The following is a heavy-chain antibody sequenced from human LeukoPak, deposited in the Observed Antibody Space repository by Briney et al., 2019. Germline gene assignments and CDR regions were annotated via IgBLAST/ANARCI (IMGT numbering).Heavy chain of an antibody. J-gene: IGHJ6*02. CDR3: ARLYDSSGYYYLNSYYYGMDV. Sequence: SETLSLTCTVSGGSISSYYWGWIRQPPGKGLEWIGYIYYSGSTNYNPSLKSRVTISVDTSKNQFSLKLSSVTAADTAVYYCARLYDSSGYYYLNSYYYGMDVWGQGTTVTVSS. CDR1: GGSISSYY. CDR2: IYYSGST. D-gene: IGHD3-22*01. V-gene: IGHV4-59*08.